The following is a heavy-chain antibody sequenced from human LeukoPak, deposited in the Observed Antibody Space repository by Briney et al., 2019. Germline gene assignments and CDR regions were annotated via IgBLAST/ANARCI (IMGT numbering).Heavy chain of an antibody. J-gene: IGHJ4*02. CDR1: GYTLTELS. Sequence: ASVKVSCKVSGYTLTELSMHWVRQAPGKGLEWMGGFDPEDGETIYTQKFRGRVTMTEDTSTDTAYMELSSLRSEDTAVYYCATGYDFWSGYSPPPFFGYWGQGTLVTVSS. D-gene: IGHD3-3*01. CDR3: ATGYDFWSGYSPPPFFGY. V-gene: IGHV1-24*01. CDR2: FDPEDGET.